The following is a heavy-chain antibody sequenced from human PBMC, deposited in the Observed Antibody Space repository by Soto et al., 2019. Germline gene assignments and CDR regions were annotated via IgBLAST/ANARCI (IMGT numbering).Heavy chain of an antibody. Sequence: QITLKASGPTLVKPTQTLTLTCTFSGVSLSTSGVGVGWIRQPPGKALAWLALIYWDDDKRHSPSLKSRLTITQDTSKNPVVLTMTNMDLVDTATYYCAHRTVPVRYGFDIWGQGTIVTVSS. J-gene: IGHJ3*02. CDR1: GVSLSTSGVG. V-gene: IGHV2-5*02. CDR3: AHRTVPVRYGFDI. CDR2: IYWDDDK.